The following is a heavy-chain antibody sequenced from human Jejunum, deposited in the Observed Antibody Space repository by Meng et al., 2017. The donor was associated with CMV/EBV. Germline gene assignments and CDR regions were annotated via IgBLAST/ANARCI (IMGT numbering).Heavy chain of an antibody. CDR3: VRELLHTTSHPFDY. J-gene: IGHJ4*02. Sequence: SEYTIASYYMHWVRQAPGQGLEWMGWINPQNGGTNYAQKFQGRVTLTRDTSISTGYMELSRLTSDDSAVYYCVRELLHTTSHPFDYWGQGALVTVSS. CDR1: EYTIASYY. D-gene: IGHD2/OR15-2a*01. V-gene: IGHV1-2*02. CDR2: INPQNGGT.